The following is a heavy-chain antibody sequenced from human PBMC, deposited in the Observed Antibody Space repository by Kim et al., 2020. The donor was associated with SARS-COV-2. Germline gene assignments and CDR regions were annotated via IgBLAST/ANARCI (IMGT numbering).Heavy chain of an antibody. J-gene: IGHJ3*02. D-gene: IGHD3-22*01. CDR1: GGSISSYY. Sequence: SETLSLTCTVSGGSISSYYWSWIRQPPGKGLEWIGYIYYSGSTNYNPSLKSRVTISVDTSKNQFSLKLSSVTAADTAVYYCARVDVTMKNAFDIWGQGTMVTVSS. CDR2: IYYSGST. CDR3: ARVDVTMKNAFDI. V-gene: IGHV4-59*01.